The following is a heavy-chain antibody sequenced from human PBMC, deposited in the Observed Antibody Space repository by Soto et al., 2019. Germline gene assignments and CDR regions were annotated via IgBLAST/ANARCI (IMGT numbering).Heavy chain of an antibody. D-gene: IGHD2-2*01. V-gene: IGHV4-30-2*01. CDR1: GGSISSGGYS. CDR2: IYHSGST. Sequence: QLQLQESGSGLVKPSQTLSLTCAVSGGSISSGGYSWSWIRQPPGKGLEWIGYIYHSGSTYYNPSLKIRVTLTIDRSTTQFSRKLRSVTAADTAVYYCARVPDRWGQGTLVTVSS. J-gene: IGHJ5*02. CDR3: ARVPDR.